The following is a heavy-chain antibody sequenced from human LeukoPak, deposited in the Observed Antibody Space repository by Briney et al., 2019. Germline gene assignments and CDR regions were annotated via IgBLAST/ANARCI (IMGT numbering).Heavy chain of an antibody. CDR2: MNPNSGNT. D-gene: IGHD3-3*01. V-gene: IGHV1-8*01. CDR3: AKADDFWSGQFAY. J-gene: IGHJ4*02. Sequence: ASVKVSCKASGYTFTSYDINWVRQATGQGLEWMGWMNPNSGNTGYAQKFQGRVTMTRNTSISTAYMELSSLRSEDTAVYYCAKADDFWSGQFAYWGQGTLVTVSS. CDR1: GYTFTSYD.